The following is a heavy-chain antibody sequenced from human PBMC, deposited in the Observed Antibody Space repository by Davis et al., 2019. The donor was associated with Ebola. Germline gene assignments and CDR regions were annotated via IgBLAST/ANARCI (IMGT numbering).Heavy chain of an antibody. D-gene: IGHD2-15*01. J-gene: IGHJ4*02. V-gene: IGHV1-18*01. Sequence: ASVKVSCKASGYTFTSYGISWVRQAPGQGLEWMGWISAYNGNTNYAQKLQGRVTMTTDTSTSTAYMELRSLRSDDTAVYYCARGDCSGGSCYSFDYWGQGTLVTVSS. CDR2: ISAYNGNT. CDR3: ARGDCSGGSCYSFDY. CDR1: GYTFTSYG.